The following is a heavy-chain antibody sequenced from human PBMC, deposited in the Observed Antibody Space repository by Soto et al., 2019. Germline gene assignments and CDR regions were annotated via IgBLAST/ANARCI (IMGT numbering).Heavy chain of an antibody. J-gene: IGHJ4*02. Sequence: EVQLLESGGGLVQPGGSLRLSCAASGFTFSSYAMNWVRQSPGKGLEWVSVISGSDGSTYYADSVKGRFTISGDNSKNKLDLQMNSLRAEDTAVYYCARRSSSWYFDYWGQGTLVTVSS. CDR2: ISGSDGST. D-gene: IGHD6-13*01. V-gene: IGHV3-23*01. CDR1: GFTFSSYA. CDR3: ARRSSSWYFDY.